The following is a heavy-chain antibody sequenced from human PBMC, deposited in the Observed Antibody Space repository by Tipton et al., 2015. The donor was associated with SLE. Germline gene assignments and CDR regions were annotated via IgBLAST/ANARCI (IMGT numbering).Heavy chain of an antibody. V-gene: IGHV3-48*01. J-gene: IGHJ6*02. CDR3: ARDSPLEMATNLYYSVGMDV. CDR1: GFTFSSYS. Sequence: SLRLSCAASGFTFSSYSMNWVRQAPGKGLEWVSYISSSSSTIYYADSVKGRFTISRDNAKNSLYLQMNSLRAEDTAVYYCARDSPLEMATNLYYSVGMDVWCQGTTVAVSS. CDR2: ISSSSSTI. D-gene: IGHD5-24*01.